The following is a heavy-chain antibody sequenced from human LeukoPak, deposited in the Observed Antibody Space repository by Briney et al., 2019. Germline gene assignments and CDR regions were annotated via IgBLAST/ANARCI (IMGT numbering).Heavy chain of an antibody. D-gene: IGHD2-21*01. J-gene: IGHJ4*02. Sequence: SETLSLTCTASSCSISSSSYYWGWLRQPPGQGLEWIGNIFYTGRPYYNPSLKSRVTISVDTSKNQFSLKLSSVTAADTAVYYCARSLREAGDYYFDYWGQGTLLTVSS. CDR3: ARSLREAGDYYFDY. CDR2: IFYTGRP. V-gene: IGHV4-39*01. CDR1: SCSISSSSYY.